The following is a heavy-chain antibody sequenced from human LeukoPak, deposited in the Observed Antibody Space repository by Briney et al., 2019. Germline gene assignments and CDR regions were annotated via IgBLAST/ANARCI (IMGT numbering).Heavy chain of an antibody. CDR1: GDSISNFY. D-gene: IGHD2-2*01. J-gene: IGHJ3*01. CDR2: IYSSGNT. Sequence: KPSETLSLTCTVSGDSISNFYGSWIRQPAGKGLEWIGRIYSSGNTNYNPSLNRRGNRPIATSKNQFSMKVNSVTAADTALYYCATTMPESSRTRSHDSFDVWGRGKLVTVSS. V-gene: IGHV4-4*07. CDR3: ATTMPESSRTRSHDSFDV.